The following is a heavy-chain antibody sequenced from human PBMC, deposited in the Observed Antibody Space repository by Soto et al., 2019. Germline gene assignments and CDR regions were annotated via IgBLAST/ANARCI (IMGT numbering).Heavy chain of an antibody. CDR2: ISAYNGNT. CDR3: ARGTNYDILTATLGD. Sequence: ASVKVSCKASGYTFTSYGISWVRQAPGQGLEWMGWISAYNGNTNYAQKLQGRVTMTTDTSTSTAYMELRSLRSDDTAVYYCARGTNYDILTATLGDWGQGTLVTVSS. V-gene: IGHV1-18*01. CDR1: GYTFTSYG. D-gene: IGHD3-9*01. J-gene: IGHJ4*02.